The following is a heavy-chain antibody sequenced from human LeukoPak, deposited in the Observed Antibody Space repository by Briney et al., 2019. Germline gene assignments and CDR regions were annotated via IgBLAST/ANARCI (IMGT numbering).Heavy chain of an antibody. J-gene: IGHJ5*02. Sequence: PGGSLRLSCAASGFTFSIYKMNCVRQAPGGGRGWVSYISSSGTTIYYGDSVKGRFPISRNNAKNSLYLQMISLRVEDTALYYCTREGDLALAAYDSWGQGTLVTVSS. CDR3: TREGDLALAAYDS. CDR2: ISSSGTTI. V-gene: IGHV3-48*03. D-gene: IGHD3-16*01. CDR1: GFTFSIYK.